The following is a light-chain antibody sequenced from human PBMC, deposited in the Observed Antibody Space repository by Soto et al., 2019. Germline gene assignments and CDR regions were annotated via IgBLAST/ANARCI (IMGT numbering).Light chain of an antibody. V-gene: IGLV3-1*01. J-gene: IGLJ1*01. CDR3: QARDSSPYV. Sequence: SYELTQPPSVSVSPGQTASITCSGDKLGDKYACWYQQKPGQSPVLVIYQDSKRPSGIPERFSGSNSGNTATLTISGTQAMDEADYYCQARDSSPYVFGTGTKLTVL. CDR2: QDS. CDR1: KLGDKY.